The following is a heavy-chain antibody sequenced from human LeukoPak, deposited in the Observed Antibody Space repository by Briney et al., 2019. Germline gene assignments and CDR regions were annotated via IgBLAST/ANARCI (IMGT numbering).Heavy chain of an antibody. CDR3: ATPQLGETRATVDF. V-gene: IGHV4-39*07. CDR1: GGSINSRDYS. CDR2: IYFNGKT. D-gene: IGHD1-1*01. Sequence: SETLSLTCTVSGGSINSRDYSWGLIRQPPGKGLEWLGSIYFNGKTYYNPSLKSRVTISLDMANNQFSLKLTSGSAADTAVYYCATPQLGETRATVDFWGQGILITVSS. J-gene: IGHJ4*02.